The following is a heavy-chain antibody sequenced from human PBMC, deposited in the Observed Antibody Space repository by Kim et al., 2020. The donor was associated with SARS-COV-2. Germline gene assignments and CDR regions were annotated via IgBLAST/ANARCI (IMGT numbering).Heavy chain of an antibody. Sequence: SETLSLTCAVYGGSFSGYYWSWIRQPPGKGLEWIGEINHSGSTNYNPSLKSRVTISVDTSKNQFSLKLSSVTAADTAVYYCARGGVGALPTCNFDYLGQG. J-gene: IGHJ4*02. CDR3: ARGGVGALPTCNFDY. CDR2: INHSGST. CDR1: GGSFSGYY. V-gene: IGHV4-34*01. D-gene: IGHD1-26*01.